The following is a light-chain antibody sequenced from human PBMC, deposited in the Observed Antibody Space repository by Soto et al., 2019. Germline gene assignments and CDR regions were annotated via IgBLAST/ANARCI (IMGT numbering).Light chain of an antibody. CDR3: QQYNTFWT. J-gene: IGKJ1*01. CDR2: KAS. V-gene: IGKV1-5*03. Sequence: DIQMTQSPSTLSASVGDRVTITCRASQSISGLLAWYQQKPGKAPKLLIYKASGLESGVPSRFRGSGSGTEFTLTINGLQPDDFATYYCQQYNTFWTFGQGTKVEVK. CDR1: QSISGL.